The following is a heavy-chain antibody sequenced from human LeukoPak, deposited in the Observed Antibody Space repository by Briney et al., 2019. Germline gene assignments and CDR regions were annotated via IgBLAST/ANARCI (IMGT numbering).Heavy chain of an antibody. D-gene: IGHD6-6*01. V-gene: IGHV4-39*07. CDR1: GGSISSSSYY. CDR2: IYYSGST. CDR3: AREVIATPPLSNYMDV. J-gene: IGHJ6*03. Sequence: PSETLSLTCTVSGGSISSSSYYWGWIRQPPGKGLEWIGSIYYSGSTYYNPSLKSRVTISVDTSKNQFSLKLSSVTAADTAVYYCAREVIATPPLSNYMDVWGKGTTVTVSS.